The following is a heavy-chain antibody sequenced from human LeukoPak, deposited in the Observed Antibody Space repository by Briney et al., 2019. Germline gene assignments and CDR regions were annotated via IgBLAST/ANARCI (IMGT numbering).Heavy chain of an antibody. D-gene: IGHD2-2*01. CDR1: GVTFSSNY. Sequence: GGSLRLSCAASGVTFSSNYMSWVRQAPGKGLEWVSVIYSGGSTYYADSVKGRFTISRDNSKNTLYLQMNSLRAEDTAVYYCVRGFSSTYFSDPFDYWGQGTLVTVSS. V-gene: IGHV3-53*01. CDR2: IYSGGST. CDR3: VRGFSSTYFSDPFDY. J-gene: IGHJ4*02.